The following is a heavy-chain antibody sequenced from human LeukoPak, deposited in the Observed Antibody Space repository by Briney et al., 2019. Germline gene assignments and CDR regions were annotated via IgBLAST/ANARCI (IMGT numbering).Heavy chain of an antibody. CDR3: AKCPTTQLWGHYYMDV. D-gene: IGHD6-13*01. CDR1: GGSIRSSSYY. Sequence: SETLSLTCTVSGGSIRSSSYYWGWIRQPPGKGLEWIGCIYYTGSTYYNPSLKSRVTISVDTSKNQFSLKLSSVTAADTAVYYCAKCPTTQLWGHYYMDVWGKGTTVTVSS. J-gene: IGHJ6*03. CDR2: IYYTGST. V-gene: IGHV4-39*01.